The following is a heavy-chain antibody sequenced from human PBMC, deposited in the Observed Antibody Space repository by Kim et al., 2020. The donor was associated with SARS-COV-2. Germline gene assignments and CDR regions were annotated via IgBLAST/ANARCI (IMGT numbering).Heavy chain of an antibody. J-gene: IGHJ4*02. V-gene: IGHV3-23*01. Sequence: GKGRFTISRDNAKNTLYLQMNSLRAEDTAVYYCAKRHDSSGYYSLFFDYWGQGTLVTVSS. CDR3: AKRHDSSGYYSLFFDY. D-gene: IGHD3-22*01.